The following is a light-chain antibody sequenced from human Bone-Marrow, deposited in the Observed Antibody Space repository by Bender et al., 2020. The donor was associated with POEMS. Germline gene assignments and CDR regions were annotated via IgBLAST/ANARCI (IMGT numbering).Light chain of an antibody. CDR2: DDS. J-gene: IGLJ2*01. CDR1: SIGSKS. CDR3: QAWDRSTVV. V-gene: IGLV3-21*02. Sequence: SYELTQPPSVSVSPGQTARITCGGNSIGSKSVHWYQQKPGQAPVLVVYDDSDRPSGIPERFSGSNSGNTATLTISGTQAMDEADYYCQAWDRSTVVFGGGTKVTVL.